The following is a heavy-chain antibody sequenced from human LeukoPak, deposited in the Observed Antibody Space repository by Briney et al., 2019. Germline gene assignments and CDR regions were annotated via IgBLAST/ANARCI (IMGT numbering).Heavy chain of an antibody. CDR3: ARGAIVGANFDY. D-gene: IGHD1-26*01. CDR1: GFTFSSYA. Sequence: GGSLRLSFAASGFTFSSYAINWVRQVPGKGLEWVSAISDSGGSTYYADSVRGRFTISRDNSKNTLYLQMNSLRAEDTAVYYCARGAIVGANFDYWGQGTLVTVSS. V-gene: IGHV3-23*01. CDR2: ISDSGGST. J-gene: IGHJ4*02.